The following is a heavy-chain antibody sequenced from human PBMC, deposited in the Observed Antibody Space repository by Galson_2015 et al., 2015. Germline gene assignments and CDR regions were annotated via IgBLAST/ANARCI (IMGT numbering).Heavy chain of an antibody. CDR2: IWYDGSNK. J-gene: IGHJ4*02. D-gene: IGHD5-18*01. CDR1: GFTFSSYG. V-gene: IGHV3-33*01. Sequence: SLRLSCAASGFTFSSYGMHWVRQAPGKGLEWVAVIWYDGSNKYYADSVKGRFTISRDNSKNTLYLQMNSLRAEDTAVYYCARGGIQLWFRPFDYWGQGTLVTVSS. CDR3: ARGGIQLWFRPFDY.